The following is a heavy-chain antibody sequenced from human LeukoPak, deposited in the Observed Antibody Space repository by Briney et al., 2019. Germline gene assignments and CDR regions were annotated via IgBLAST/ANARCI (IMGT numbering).Heavy chain of an antibody. CDR2: VYFSGYI. J-gene: IGHJ4*02. V-gene: IGHV4-39*07. Sequence: SETLSLTCTVSGGSINSSSYYWGWIRQPPGKGLEWLGSVYFSGYIYQSPSQKSRFSISIDRSKKQFSLKLSSVTDADTALYYCARSIFSGSYSFDLWGQGTLVTVSS. CDR1: GGSINSSSYY. CDR3: ARSIFSGSYSFDL. D-gene: IGHD1-26*01.